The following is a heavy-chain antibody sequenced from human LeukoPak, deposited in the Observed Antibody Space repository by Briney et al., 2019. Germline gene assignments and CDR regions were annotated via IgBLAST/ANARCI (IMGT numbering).Heavy chain of an antibody. CDR3: ARLAYSSYGRDV. J-gene: IGHJ6*02. V-gene: IGHV4-59*08. CDR2: IYYSGST. CDR1: GGSISSYY. D-gene: IGHD5-18*01. Sequence: SETLSLTCTVSGGSISSYYWSWIRQPPGKGLEWIGYIYYSGSTNYNPSLKSRVTILVDTSKNQFSLKLSSVTAADTAVYYCARLAYSSYGRDVWGQGTTVTVSS.